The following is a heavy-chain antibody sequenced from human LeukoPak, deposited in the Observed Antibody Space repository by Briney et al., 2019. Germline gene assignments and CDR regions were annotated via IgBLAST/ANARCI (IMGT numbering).Heavy chain of an antibody. Sequence: ASVKVSCAASGYTFSTYGISWVRQAPGQGLEWMGWISPYNDNTEYAQKFQGRVTMTTDTSTSTAYMELRSLRSDDTAVYYCARDPPHSSGPNSPCFEYWGQGTLVTVSS. V-gene: IGHV1-18*01. CDR1: GYTFSTYG. D-gene: IGHD6-19*01. CDR2: ISPYNDNT. J-gene: IGHJ4*02. CDR3: ARDPPHSSGPNSPCFEY.